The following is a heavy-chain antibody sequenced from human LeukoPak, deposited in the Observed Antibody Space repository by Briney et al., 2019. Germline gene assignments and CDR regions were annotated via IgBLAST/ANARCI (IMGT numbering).Heavy chain of an antibody. Sequence: AETLSLTCAVYGGSFSGYYLSWIRQAPGKGLEWIGEINHSGSTNYNPSLKRRVTISVDTSKNQFSLKLSSVTAADTAVYYCARGRGSSSKGLGGYWGQGTLVTVSS. J-gene: IGHJ4*02. V-gene: IGHV4-34*01. CDR1: GGSFSGYY. CDR3: ARGRGSSSKGLGGY. D-gene: IGHD6-6*01. CDR2: INHSGST.